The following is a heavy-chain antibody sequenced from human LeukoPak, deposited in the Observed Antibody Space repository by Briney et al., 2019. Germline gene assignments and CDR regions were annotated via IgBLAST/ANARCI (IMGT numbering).Heavy chain of an antibody. CDR2: IKSKTDGGTA. D-gene: IGHD1-26*01. J-gene: IGHJ4*02. Sequence: RVSLRLSCAASGLAFNNVWVSWVRQAPGKGLEWVGHIKSKTDGGTADYAAPVKGRFTISRDDSKNTLYLQINSLKTEDTAVYYCTTKFGLREAHDYWGQGTLVAVSS. CDR1: GLAFNNVW. CDR3: TTKFGLREAHDY. V-gene: IGHV3-15*01.